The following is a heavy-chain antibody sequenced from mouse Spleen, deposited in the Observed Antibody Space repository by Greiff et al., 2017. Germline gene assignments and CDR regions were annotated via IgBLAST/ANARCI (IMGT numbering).Heavy chain of an antibody. V-gene: IGHV1-69*01. D-gene: IGHD1-1*01. CDR2: IDPSDSYT. CDR1: GHTFTSYW. CDR3: ARSGITTVVATDYAMDY. J-gene: IGHJ4*01. Sequence: VQLQQPGAELVMPGASVKLSCKASGHTFTSYWMHWVKQRPGQGLEWIGEIDPSDSYTNYNQKFKGKATLTVDKSSSTAYMQLSSLTSEDSAVYYCARSGITTVVATDYAMDYWGQGTSVTVSS.